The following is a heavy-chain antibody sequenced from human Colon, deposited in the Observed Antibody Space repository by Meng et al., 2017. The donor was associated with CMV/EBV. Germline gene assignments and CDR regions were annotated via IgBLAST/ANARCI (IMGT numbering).Heavy chain of an antibody. CDR3: AREGVIAKEFDY. CDR1: GGSISSSSYY. CDR2: IYYSGST. D-gene: IGHD2-21*01. J-gene: IGHJ4*02. V-gene: IGHV4-39*07. Sequence: GSLRLSCTVSGGSISSSSYYWGWIRQPPGKGLEWIGSIYYSGSTYYNPSLKSRVTISVDTSKNQFSLKLSSVTAADTAVYYWAREGVIAKEFDYWGQGTLVTVSS.